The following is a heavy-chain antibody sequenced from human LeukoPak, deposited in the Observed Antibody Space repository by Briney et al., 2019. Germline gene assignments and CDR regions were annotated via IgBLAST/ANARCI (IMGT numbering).Heavy chain of an antibody. V-gene: IGHV4-59*11. Sequence: SETLSLTCIVSGGSITSHYWSWIRQPPGKGLEWIGYIYDTGNTNYNPSLRSLVTITVGTSKDQFSLRLSSVTAADTAVYYCARARVRSYSYDSDGSYTSDWIFDLWGRGTLVTVSS. CDR2: IYDTGNT. CDR3: ARARVRSYSYDSDGSYTSDWIFDL. CDR1: GGSITSHY. J-gene: IGHJ2*01. D-gene: IGHD3-22*01.